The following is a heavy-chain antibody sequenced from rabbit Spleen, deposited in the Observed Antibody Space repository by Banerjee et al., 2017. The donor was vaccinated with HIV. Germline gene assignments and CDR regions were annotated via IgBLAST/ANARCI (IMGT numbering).Heavy chain of an antibody. CDR1: GFDFSNYG. CDR3: ARDTATSFSSYGMDL. Sequence: QEQLVESGGGLVQPGGSLKLSCKASGFDFSNYGVSWVRQAPGKGLEWIGYIEPIFGNTYYASWAKGRFTISKTSSTTVTLQMTSLTVADTATYFCARDTATSFSSYGMDLWGPGTLVTVS. V-gene: IGHV1S39*01. J-gene: IGHJ6*01. CDR2: IEPIFGNT. D-gene: IGHD7-1*01.